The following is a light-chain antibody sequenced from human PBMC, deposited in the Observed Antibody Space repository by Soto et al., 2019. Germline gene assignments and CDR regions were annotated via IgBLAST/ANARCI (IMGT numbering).Light chain of an antibody. CDR1: SSDVGGYNY. CDR2: EVS. J-gene: IGLJ3*02. Sequence: QSVLTQPPSASGSPGQSVTISCTGTSSDVGGYNYVSWYQHHPGKAPKLMIYEVSNRPSGVSDRFSGSRSGNTASLTISGLQAEDESDYYCISYTSSSTWVFGGGTKLTVL. V-gene: IGLV2-14*01. CDR3: ISYTSSSTWV.